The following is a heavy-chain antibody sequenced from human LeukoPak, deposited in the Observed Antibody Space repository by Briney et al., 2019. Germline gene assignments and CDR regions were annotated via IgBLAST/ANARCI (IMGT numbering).Heavy chain of an antibody. J-gene: IGHJ4*02. D-gene: IGHD6-19*01. CDR3: AKRMWPYSSGEVFDY. V-gene: IGHV3-23*01. CDR1: GFVFRSYA. CDR2: ISSSGGST. Sequence: GGSLRLSCAASGFVFRSYAMSWVRQAPGKGLEWVSGISSSGGSTYHADSVRGRFTISRDNSKNTLYLQMNSLRAEDTAVYYCAKRMWPYSSGEVFDYWGQGTLVTVSS.